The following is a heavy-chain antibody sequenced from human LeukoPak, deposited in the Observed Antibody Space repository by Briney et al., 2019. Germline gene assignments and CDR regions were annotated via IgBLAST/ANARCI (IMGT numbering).Heavy chain of an antibody. D-gene: IGHD3-16*01. CDR2: IWYDGSKK. Sequence: PGRSLRLSCEASRFTFSSYGMLWVRRAPGKGLEWVAVIWYDGSKKNYGESVKGRFTISRDNSKNTLYLQMNSLRVEDTAVYYCAKKGGHGHYYHYMDVWGKGTTVIVSS. CDR1: RFTFSSYG. V-gene: IGHV3-33*06. J-gene: IGHJ6*03. CDR3: AKKGGHGHYYHYMDV.